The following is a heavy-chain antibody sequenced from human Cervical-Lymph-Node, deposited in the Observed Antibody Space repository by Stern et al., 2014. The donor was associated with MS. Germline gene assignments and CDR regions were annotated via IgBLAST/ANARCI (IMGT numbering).Heavy chain of an antibody. Sequence: QLVQSGPEVKKPGNSVKVSCKASGITFSNSAIQWLRQARGQRPGWKGWVGVLNGDVNSAQRVQERVTITRDMSTSTVYMELRSLRSEDTAIYYCASERYTYYDDQRPPGGFDPWGQGTLVTVSS. J-gene: IGHJ5*02. CDR1: GITFSNSA. CDR2: VGVLNGDV. CDR3: ASERYTYYDDQRPPGGFDP. V-gene: IGHV1-58*02. D-gene: IGHD3-3*01.